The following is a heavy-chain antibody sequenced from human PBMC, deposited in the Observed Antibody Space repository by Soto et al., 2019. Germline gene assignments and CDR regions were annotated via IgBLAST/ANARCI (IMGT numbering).Heavy chain of an antibody. CDR3: ARAVDYYDRSGYYPEYFDF. V-gene: IGHV1-18*04. D-gene: IGHD3-22*01. CDR1: GYTYTSNG. CDR2: ISAYNGNT. J-gene: IGHJ4*02. Sequence: APVEAFCKAPGYTYTSNGISWARPAHGQGLEWMGWISAYNGNTNYAQKLQGRVTMTTDTSTSTAYMELRSLRSDDTAVYYCARAVDYYDRSGYYPEYFDFCGQRTQVIVS.